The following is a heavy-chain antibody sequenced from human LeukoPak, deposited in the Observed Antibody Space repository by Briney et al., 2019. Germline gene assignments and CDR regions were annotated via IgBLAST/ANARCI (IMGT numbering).Heavy chain of an antibody. Sequence: PGGSLRLSCGVSGFTFSNYGMSWVRQAPGKGLEWVSSISGSGGSTYYADSVKGRFTISRDNSKNTLYLQMNSLRAEDTAVYYCAKEQFGVAPGWFDPWGQGTLVTVSS. V-gene: IGHV3-23*01. D-gene: IGHD3-3*01. J-gene: IGHJ5*02. CDR2: ISGSGGST. CDR3: AKEQFGVAPGWFDP. CDR1: GFTFSNYG.